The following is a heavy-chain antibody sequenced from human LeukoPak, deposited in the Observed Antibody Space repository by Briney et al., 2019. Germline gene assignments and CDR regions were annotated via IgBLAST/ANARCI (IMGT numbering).Heavy chain of an antibody. CDR3: ARGRIAAAL. CDR2: IYSGGST. CDR1: GFTVSSNY. J-gene: IGHJ1*01. Sequence: PGCSLPVSCVACGFTVSSNYMSWVRQAPRKGLDWVSVIYSGGSTYYADSVKGRFTISRDNSKNTLYLQMNSLRAEDTAVYYCARGRIAAALWGQGTLVTVSS. V-gene: IGHV3-53*01. D-gene: IGHD6-13*01.